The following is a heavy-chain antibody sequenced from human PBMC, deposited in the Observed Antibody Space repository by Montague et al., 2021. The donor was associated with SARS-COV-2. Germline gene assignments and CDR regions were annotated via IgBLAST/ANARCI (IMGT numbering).Heavy chain of an antibody. CDR3: ARYGSYFEH. Sequence: SETLSLTCTVSGGSIRSYYWSWIRQPPGKGLEGISYIYYDGSTNYNPSLKSRVTMSVDSSKNQFSLRLSSVTAADTAVYYCARYGSYFEHWGRGTLVTVSS. J-gene: IGHJ4*02. V-gene: IGHV4-59*03. CDR1: GGSIRSYY. D-gene: IGHD1-26*01. CDR2: IYYDGST.